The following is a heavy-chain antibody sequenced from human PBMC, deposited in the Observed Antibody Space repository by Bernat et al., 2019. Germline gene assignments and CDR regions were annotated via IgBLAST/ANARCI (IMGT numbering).Heavy chain of an antibody. CDR1: GFTFSSYG. Sequence: QVQLVESGGGVVQPGRSLRLSCAASGFTFSSYGMHWVRQAPGKGLEWVAVLWYDGSNKYYADSVKGRFTISRDNSKNTLYLQMNSLRAEDTAVYYCARDPSFGSGYFDYWGQGTLVTVSS. V-gene: IGHV3-33*01. CDR3: ARDPSFGSGYFDY. J-gene: IGHJ4*02. CDR2: LWYDGSNK. D-gene: IGHD3-10*01.